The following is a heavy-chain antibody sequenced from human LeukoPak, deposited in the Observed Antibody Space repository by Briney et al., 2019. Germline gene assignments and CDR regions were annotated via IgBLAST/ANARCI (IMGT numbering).Heavy chain of an antibody. Sequence: ASVKVSCKASGYTFTGYYMHWVRQAPGQGLEWMGWINPKRGSTNYAQKFQGRVTMTRDTSIATAYMELSSLRSDDTAVYYCARGNFGSVGDHWGQGTLLTVSS. CDR1: GYTFTGYY. J-gene: IGHJ4*02. V-gene: IGHV1-2*02. CDR2: INPKRGST. D-gene: IGHD3-10*01. CDR3: ARGNFGSVGDH.